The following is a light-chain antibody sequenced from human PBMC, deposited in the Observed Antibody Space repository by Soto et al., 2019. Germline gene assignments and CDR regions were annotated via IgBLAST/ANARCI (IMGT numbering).Light chain of an antibody. CDR2: GAS. CDR3: QQYGSSPTT. CDR1: QSVSSSQ. J-gene: IGKJ5*01. V-gene: IGKV3-20*01. Sequence: EIVLTQSPVTLSVSPGERATLSCRASQSVSSSQLAWYQQKPGQAPRLLMYGASSRATGIPERLSGSGSGTDFTLTSSRLEPEDFAVYYCQQYGSSPTTFGQGTRLEIK.